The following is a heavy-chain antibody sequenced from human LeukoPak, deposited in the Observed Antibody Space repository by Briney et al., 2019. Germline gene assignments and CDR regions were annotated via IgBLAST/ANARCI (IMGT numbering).Heavy chain of an antibody. D-gene: IGHD4-17*01. CDR3: AKPGGASVTTPYYFDY. CDR1: GFTFNSYW. CDR2: ISYDGSNK. J-gene: IGHJ4*02. V-gene: IGHV3-30*18. Sequence: PGGSLRLSCAASGFTFNSYWMHWVRHAPGRGLEWVAVISYDGSNKYFADSVKGRFTISRDNSKNTLFLQMNSLRPEDTAVYYCAKPGGASVTTPYYFDYWGQGTLVTVSS.